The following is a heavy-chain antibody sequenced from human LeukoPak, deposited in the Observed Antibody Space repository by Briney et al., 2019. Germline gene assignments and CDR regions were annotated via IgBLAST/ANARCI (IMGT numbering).Heavy chain of an antibody. D-gene: IGHD6-13*01. Sequence: GGSLRLSCAASGFTFSSYWMNWVRQAPGKGLEWVSYISSSGSMLHYADSVKGRFTISRDNAKNSLYLQMSSLRVEDTAVYYCARRPYSSSWYYFDYWGQGTLVTVSS. CDR1: GFTFSSYW. CDR3: ARRPYSSSWYYFDY. V-gene: IGHV3-48*04. CDR2: ISSSGSML. J-gene: IGHJ4*02.